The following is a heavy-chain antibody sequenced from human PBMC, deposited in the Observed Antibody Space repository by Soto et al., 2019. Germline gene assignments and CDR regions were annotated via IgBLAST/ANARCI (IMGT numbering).Heavy chain of an antibody. J-gene: IGHJ4*02. D-gene: IGHD3-22*01. CDR2: IYYSGST. Sequence: SETLSLTCTVSGGSISSGGYYWSWIRQHPGKGQEWIGYIYYSGSTYYNPSLKRRVTITVDTSKNQFSLKRSSVTASDTAVYYCASTYSYDSSGYYYFDYWGQGALVTVSS. CDR3: ASTYSYDSSGYYYFDY. V-gene: IGHV4-31*03. CDR1: GGSISSGGYY.